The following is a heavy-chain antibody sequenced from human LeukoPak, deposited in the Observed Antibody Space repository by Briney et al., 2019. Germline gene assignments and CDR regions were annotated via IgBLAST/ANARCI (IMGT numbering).Heavy chain of an antibody. CDR1: GFTFSSYW. Sequence: GGSLRLSCAASGFTFSSYWMNWVRQALGKGLVWVSRIASDGSSTTYADSVKGRFSISRDNAKNSLYLQMSNLRAEDTAVYFCARGGGLDVWGQGATVTVSS. D-gene: IGHD3-16*01. J-gene: IGHJ6*02. CDR3: ARGGGLDV. CDR2: IASDGSST. V-gene: IGHV3-74*01.